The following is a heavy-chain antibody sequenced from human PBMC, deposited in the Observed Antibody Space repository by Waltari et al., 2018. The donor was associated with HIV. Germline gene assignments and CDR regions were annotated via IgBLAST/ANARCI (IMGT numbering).Heavy chain of an antibody. V-gene: IGHV4-39*01. CDR1: TGYITPSYY. CDR2: VYSNGVT. Sequence: QLHLQDSGPALLKPSDTLPLSCTVSTGYITPSYYWGWVRPSPGTGLEWIGTVYSNGVTHRTPPRESSVTMSVDTPKNQSSLTVPSVTAADAALYVRSPLITVTGTIDDWGQGILVTVPS. CDR3: SPLITVTGTIDD. D-gene: IGHD4-17*01. J-gene: IGHJ4*02.